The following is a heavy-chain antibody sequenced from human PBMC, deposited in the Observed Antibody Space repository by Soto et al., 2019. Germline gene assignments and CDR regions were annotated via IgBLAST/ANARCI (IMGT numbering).Heavy chain of an antibody. J-gene: IGHJ5*02. V-gene: IGHV4-4*02. D-gene: IGHD5-12*01. CDR1: SGSISSSNW. CDR2: IYHSGST. Sequence: TSETLSLTCAVSSGSISSSNWWSWVRQPPGKGLEWIGEIYHSGSTNYNPSLKSRVTISVDKSKNQFSLKLSSVTAADTAVYYCARARSLRAGWFDPWGQGTLVTVSS. CDR3: ARARSLRAGWFDP.